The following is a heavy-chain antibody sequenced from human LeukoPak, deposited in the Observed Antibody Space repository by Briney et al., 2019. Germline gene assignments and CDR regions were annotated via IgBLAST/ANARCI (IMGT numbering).Heavy chain of an antibody. CDR3: AKDGAGATPYYMDV. CDR2: IRYDGSNK. Sequence: PGGSLRLSFAASGFPFSSYGMHWVRPAPGKGLEWVAFIRYDGSNKYYADSVKGRFTISRDNSKNTLYLQMNSLRAEDTAVYYCAKDGAGATPYYMDVWGKGTTVTISS. J-gene: IGHJ6*03. CDR1: GFPFSSYG. V-gene: IGHV3-30*02. D-gene: IGHD1-26*01.